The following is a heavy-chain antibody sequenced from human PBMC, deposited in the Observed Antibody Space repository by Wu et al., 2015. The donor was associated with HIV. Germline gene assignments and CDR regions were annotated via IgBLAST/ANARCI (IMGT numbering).Heavy chain of an antibody. J-gene: IGHJ3*02. CDR2: INPSGGST. CDR1: GYTFTSYY. V-gene: IGHV1-46*01. Sequence: QVQLVQSGAEVKKPGASVKVSCKASGYTFTSYYMHWVRQAPGQGLEWMGIINPSGGSTSYAQKFQGRVTMTRDTSTSTVYMELSSLRSEDTAVYYCARACAAMVTNDAFDIVGPRDNGHRLF. CDR3: ARACAAMVTNDAFDI. D-gene: IGHD5-18*01.